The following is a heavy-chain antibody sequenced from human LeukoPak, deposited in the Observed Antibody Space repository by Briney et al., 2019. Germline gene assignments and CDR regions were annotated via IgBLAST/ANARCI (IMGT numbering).Heavy chain of an antibody. J-gene: IGHJ3*02. CDR3: ARGRLRAFDI. Sequence: SETLSLTCAVYGGSFSGYYWSWIRQPPGKGLEWIGEINHSGSTNYNPSLKSRVTISVDTSKNQFSLKLSSVTAADTAAYYCARGRLRAFDIWGQGTMVTVSS. D-gene: IGHD6-25*01. CDR1: GGSFSGYY. V-gene: IGHV4-34*01. CDR2: INHSGST.